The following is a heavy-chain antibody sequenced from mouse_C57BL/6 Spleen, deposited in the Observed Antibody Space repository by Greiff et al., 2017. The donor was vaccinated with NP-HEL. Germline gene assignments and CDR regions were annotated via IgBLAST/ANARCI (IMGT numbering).Heavy chain of an antibody. V-gene: IGHV1-9*01. CDR3: AREYYGSSYEYFDV. CDR2: ILPGSGST. CDR1: GYTFTGYW. D-gene: IGHD1-1*01. J-gene: IGHJ1*03. Sequence: QVQLQQSGAELMKPGASVKLSCKATGYTFTGYWIEWVKQRPGHGLEWIGEILPGSGSTTYNEKFKGKATFTADTSSNTAYMQLSSLTTEDSAIYYCAREYYGSSYEYFDVWGTGTTVTVSS.